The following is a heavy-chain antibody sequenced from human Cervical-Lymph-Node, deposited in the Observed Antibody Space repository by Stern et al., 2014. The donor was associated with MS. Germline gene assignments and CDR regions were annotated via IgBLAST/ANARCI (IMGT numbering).Heavy chain of an antibody. Sequence: VQLQESGPGLVKPSETLSLTCTVSGVSISTYYCSWIRQPPWKGLELIGYIYYSGSTTYNPSLKSRVTMSVDPSRSQFSLKLSSVTAADTAVYYCARDVGMDSWGQGTLVTVSS. CDR1: GVSISTYY. J-gene: IGHJ5*01. CDR3: ARDVGMDS. D-gene: IGHD6-13*01. CDR2: IYYSGST. V-gene: IGHV4-59*01.